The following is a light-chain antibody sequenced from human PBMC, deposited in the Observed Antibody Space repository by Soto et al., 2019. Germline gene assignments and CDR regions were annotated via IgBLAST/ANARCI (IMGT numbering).Light chain of an antibody. J-gene: IGLJ2*01. CDR3: QSFDTARSSSI. Sequence: QSALTQPPSVSGAPGQRVTISCTGTSSNIGAYYDVNWYQVVPGKAPILLISRNNNRPSGVPDRFSGSRSDTSASLAITGLQSEDEAEYYCQSFDTARSSSIFGGGTKLTVL. CDR2: RNN. CDR1: SSNIGAYYD. V-gene: IGLV1-40*01.